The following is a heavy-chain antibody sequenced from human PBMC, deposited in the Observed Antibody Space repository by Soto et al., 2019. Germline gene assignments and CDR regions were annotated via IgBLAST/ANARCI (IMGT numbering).Heavy chain of an antibody. D-gene: IGHD3-22*01. Sequence: SETLSLTCAVYGGSISSGGYSWSWVRQPPGKGLEWIGYIYHSGNTYYNPSLKSRVTISVGRSKNQFSLKLSSVTAADTAVYYCARCCYYDSSGYYYPNWFDPWGQGTLVTVSS. J-gene: IGHJ5*02. V-gene: IGHV4-30-2*01. CDR2: IYHSGNT. CDR3: ARCCYYDSSGYYYPNWFDP. CDR1: GGSISSGGYS.